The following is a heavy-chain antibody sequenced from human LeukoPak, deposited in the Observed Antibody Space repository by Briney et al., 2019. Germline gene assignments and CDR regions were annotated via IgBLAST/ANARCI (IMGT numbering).Heavy chain of an antibody. Sequence: SETLSLTCTVSGGSISSGGYYWSWIRQHPGKGLEWIGYIYYSGSTYYNPSLKSRVTISVDTSKNQFSLKLSSVTAADTAVYYCARGGYYDILTGYYKVEYYFDYWGQGTLVTVSS. CDR1: GGSISSGGYY. V-gene: IGHV4-31*03. CDR2: IYYSGST. CDR3: ARGGYYDILTGYYKVEYYFDY. D-gene: IGHD3-9*01. J-gene: IGHJ4*02.